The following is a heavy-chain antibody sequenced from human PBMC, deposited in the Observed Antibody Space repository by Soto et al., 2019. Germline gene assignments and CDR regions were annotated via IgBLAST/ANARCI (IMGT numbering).Heavy chain of an antibody. CDR3: ARGEVGYCSGGSCYYSFDY. CDR1: GGTFSSYA. D-gene: IGHD2-15*01. V-gene: IGHV1-69*06. J-gene: IGHJ4*02. Sequence: SVKVSCKASGGTFSSYAISWVRQAPGQGLEWMGGIIPIFGTANYAQKFQGRATITADKSTSTAYMELSSLRSEDTAVYYCARGEVGYCSGGSCYYSFDYWGQGTLVTVSS. CDR2: IIPIFGTA.